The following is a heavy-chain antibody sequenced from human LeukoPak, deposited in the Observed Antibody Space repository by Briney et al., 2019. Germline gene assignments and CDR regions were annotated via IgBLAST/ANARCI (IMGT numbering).Heavy chain of an antibody. D-gene: IGHD1-26*01. CDR3: AKETSRIGGSMASFDY. CDR2: IYSGGST. CDR1: GFTVSSNY. V-gene: IGHV3-66*01. Sequence: PGGSLGLSCAASGFTVSSNYMSWVRQAPGKGLEWVSVIYSGGSTYYADSVKGRFTISRDNSKNTLYLQMNSLRAEDTAVYYCAKETSRIGGSMASFDYWGQGTLVTVSS. J-gene: IGHJ4*02.